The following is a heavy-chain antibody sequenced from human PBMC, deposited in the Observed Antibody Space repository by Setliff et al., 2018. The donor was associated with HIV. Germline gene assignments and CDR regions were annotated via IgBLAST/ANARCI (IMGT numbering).Heavy chain of an antibody. CDR1: GYTFSSYG. Sequence: ASVKVSCKASGYTFSSYGVSWVRQAPGQGLEWMGWISAYNDNTNYAQKLQGRVTMTTDTSTSTAYMELRSLRSDDTAVYYCARRKTHSGSFHDAFDIWGQGTMVTVS. J-gene: IGHJ3*02. V-gene: IGHV1-18*01. CDR3: ARRKTHSGSFHDAFDI. CDR2: ISAYNDNT. D-gene: IGHD1-26*01.